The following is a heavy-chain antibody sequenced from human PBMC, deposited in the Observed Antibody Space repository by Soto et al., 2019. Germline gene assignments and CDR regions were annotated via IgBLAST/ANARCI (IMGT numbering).Heavy chain of an antibody. CDR2: MNPNSGNT. Sequence: QVQLVQSGAEVKKPGASVKVSCKASGYTFTSYDINWVRQATGQGLEWMGWMNPNSGNTGYAQKFQGRVTMTRNTSKGRAHMEVSSLRGEDAAVYYCARLVLTRVRVRGGGDFYCYGMDVWGQGTTVTVSS. D-gene: IGHD3-10*01. CDR1: GYTFTSYD. J-gene: IGHJ6*02. CDR3: ARLVLTRVRVRGGGDFYCYGMDV. V-gene: IGHV1-8*01.